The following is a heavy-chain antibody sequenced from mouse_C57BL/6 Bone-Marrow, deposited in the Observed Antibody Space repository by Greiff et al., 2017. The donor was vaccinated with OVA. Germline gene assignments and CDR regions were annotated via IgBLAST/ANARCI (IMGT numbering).Heavy chain of an antibody. Sequence: EVKLQESGGGLVKPGGSLKLSCAASGFTFSSYAMSWFRQTPEKMLAWVATISDGGSYTYYPDNVKVRCTISRDNAKNNLYLQMSHLKSDDTAMYYCAREHYDYSYYFDYWGQGTTLTVSS. CDR1: GFTFSSYA. CDR2: ISDGGSYT. V-gene: IGHV5-4*01. D-gene: IGHD2-4*01. J-gene: IGHJ2*01. CDR3: AREHYDYSYYFDY.